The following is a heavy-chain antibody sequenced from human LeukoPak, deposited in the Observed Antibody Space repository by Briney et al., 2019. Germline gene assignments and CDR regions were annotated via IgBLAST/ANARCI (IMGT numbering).Heavy chain of an antibody. CDR2: INPSGGST. D-gene: IGHD3-22*01. CDR1: GYTFTSYY. V-gene: IGHV1-46*01. Sequence: ASVKVSCKASGYTFTSYYMHWVRQAPGQGLEWMGIINPSGGSTSYAQKFQGRVTMTRDTSTSTVYMELSSLRSEDTAVYYCARADYYDSSGYGEEDYWGQGTLVTVSS. CDR3: ARADYYDSSGYGEEDY. J-gene: IGHJ4*02.